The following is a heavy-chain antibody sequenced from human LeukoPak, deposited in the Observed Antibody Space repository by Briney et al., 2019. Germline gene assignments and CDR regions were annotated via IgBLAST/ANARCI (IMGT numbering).Heavy chain of an antibody. CDR1: GYTFTGYY. CDR2: INPNSGGT. Sequence: ASVKVSCKASGYTFTGYYMHWVRQAPGQGLEWMGRINPNSGGTNYAQKFQGRVTMTRDTSISTAYMELSRLRSDDTAAYYCARGFPENYDILTGYSPDYYYYYMDVWGKGTTVTVSS. CDR3: ARGFPENYDILTGYSPDYYYYYMDV. J-gene: IGHJ6*03. V-gene: IGHV1-2*06. D-gene: IGHD3-9*01.